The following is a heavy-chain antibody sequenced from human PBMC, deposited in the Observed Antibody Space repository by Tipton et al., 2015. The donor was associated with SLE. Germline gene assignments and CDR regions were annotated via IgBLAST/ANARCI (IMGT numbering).Heavy chain of an antibody. V-gene: IGHV3-7*01. CDR2: IKQDGSEN. D-gene: IGHD3-10*01. CDR1: GFTFSTYW. Sequence: GSLRLSCAASGFTFSTYWMSWVRQAPGKGLEWVANIKQDGSENYYVDSVKGRFTISRDNAKSSLYLQMNSLRVEDTAVYFCAGDDYASGITWGQGTLVTVSS. CDR3: AGDDYASGIT. J-gene: IGHJ5*02.